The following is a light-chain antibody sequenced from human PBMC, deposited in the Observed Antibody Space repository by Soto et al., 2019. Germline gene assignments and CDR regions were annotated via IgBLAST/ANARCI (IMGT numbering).Light chain of an antibody. V-gene: IGLV2-11*01. Sequence: QSALTQPRSVSGSPGQSVAISCTGTSSDVGGYNYVSWYQQHPGRAPKLMIYDVTERPSGVPDRFSGSKSGYTASLTISGLQAEDEADYYCCSYAGSKMIFGGGTQLTVL. CDR1: SSDVGGYNY. J-gene: IGLJ2*01. CDR2: DVT. CDR3: CSYAGSKMI.